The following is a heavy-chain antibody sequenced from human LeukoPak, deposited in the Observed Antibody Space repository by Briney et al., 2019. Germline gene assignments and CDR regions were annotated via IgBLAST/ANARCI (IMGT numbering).Heavy chain of an antibody. CDR1: GFTFSSYA. D-gene: IGHD5-12*01. CDR2: ISYDGSNK. J-gene: IGHJ4*02. CDR3: AKSRDSGYVHSAGFDY. Sequence: PGGSLRLSCAASGFTFSSYAMHWVRQALGKWLEWVAVISYDGSNKYYADSVKGRFTISRDNSKNTLYLQMNSLRAEDTAVYYCAKSRDSGYVHSAGFDYWGQGTLVTVSS. V-gene: IGHV3-30*04.